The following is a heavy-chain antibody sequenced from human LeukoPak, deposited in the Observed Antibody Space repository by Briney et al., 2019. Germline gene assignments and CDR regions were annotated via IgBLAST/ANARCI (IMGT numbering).Heavy chain of an antibody. Sequence: GGSLRLSCTASGFPFSGYGMHWVRQAPGKGPEWVAAIPSDGSKKDYADSVKGRFSISRDKSKNTLYLQMNSLRPEDTAVYYCATEYDNLDDYFDYWGQGTLVIVSS. CDR2: IPSDGSKK. D-gene: IGHD1-1*01. J-gene: IGHJ4*02. CDR3: ATEYDNLDDYFDY. CDR1: GFPFSGYG. V-gene: IGHV3-30*03.